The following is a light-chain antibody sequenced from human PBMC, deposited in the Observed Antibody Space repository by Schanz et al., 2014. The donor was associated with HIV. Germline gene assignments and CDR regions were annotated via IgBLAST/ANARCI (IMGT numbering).Light chain of an antibody. CDR2: EVS. CDR3: ATWDDSLNGWV. CDR1: SSDVGGYNY. Sequence: QSALTQPPSASGSPGQSVTISCTGTSSDVGGYNYVSWYQQHPGKAPKLMIYEVSKRPSGVPDRFSGSQSGTSASLAISGLQAEDEADFFCATWDDSLNGWVFGGGTKLTVL. J-gene: IGLJ3*02. V-gene: IGLV2-8*01.